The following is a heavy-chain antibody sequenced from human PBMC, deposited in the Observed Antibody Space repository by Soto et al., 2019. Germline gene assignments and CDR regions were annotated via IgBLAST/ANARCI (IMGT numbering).Heavy chain of an antibody. CDR2: ISYDGSNK. CDR1: GVKCSSFG. CDR3: ARDKAAHYGMDV. V-gene: IGHV3-30-3*01. Sequence: GRPKRDPWAAAGVKCSSFGMPWIRQAPGKGLEWVAVISYDGSNKYYADSVTGRFTISRHNSKNTLYLQMNSLRAEDTAVYYGARDKAAHYGMDVWAQGTTVTVSS. J-gene: IGHJ6*01. D-gene: IGHD6-25*01.